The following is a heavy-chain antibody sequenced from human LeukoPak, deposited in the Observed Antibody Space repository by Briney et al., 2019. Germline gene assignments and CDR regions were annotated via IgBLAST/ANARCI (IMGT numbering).Heavy chain of an antibody. CDR2: ISYDGSNK. J-gene: IGHJ4*02. CDR3: AREGFIVVVPAAPYYFDY. CDR1: GFTFSSYA. Sequence: PGRSLRLSCAASGFTFSSYAMHWVRQAPGKGLEWGAVISYDGSNKYYADSVKGRFTISRDNSKNTLFLQMDSLRAEDTAVYYCAREGFIVVVPAAPYYFDYWGQGTLVTVSS. V-gene: IGHV3-30-3*01. D-gene: IGHD2-2*01.